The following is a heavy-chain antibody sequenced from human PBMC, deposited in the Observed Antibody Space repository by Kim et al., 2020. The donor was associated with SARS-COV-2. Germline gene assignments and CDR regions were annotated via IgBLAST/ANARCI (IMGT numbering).Heavy chain of an antibody. V-gene: IGHV3-30*04. D-gene: IGHD3-16*02. J-gene: IGHJ6*02. CDR2: ISYDGSNK. CDR3: ARAPLLRLGELSLPPPLYYSYYGMDV. Sequence: GGSLRLSCAASGFTFSSYAMHWVRQAPGKGLEWVAVISYDGSNKYYADSVKGRFTISRDNSKNTLYLQMNSLRAEDTAVYYCARAPLLRLGELSLPPPLYYSYYGMDVWGQGTTVTVSS. CDR1: GFTFSSYA.